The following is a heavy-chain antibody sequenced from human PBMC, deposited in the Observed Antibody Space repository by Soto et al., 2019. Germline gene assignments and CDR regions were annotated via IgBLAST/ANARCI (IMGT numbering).Heavy chain of an antibody. D-gene: IGHD3-3*01. CDR2: IYYSGST. CDR3: ARDSYDFWSGYNL. Sequence: PSETLSLTCTFSGCSISSGGYYWSWIRQHPGKGLEWIGYIYYSGSTYYNPSLKSRVTISVDTSKNQFSLKLSSVTAADTAVYYCARDSYDFWSGYNLWGQGTLVTVSS. J-gene: IGHJ4*02. CDR1: GCSISSGGYY. V-gene: IGHV4-31*03.